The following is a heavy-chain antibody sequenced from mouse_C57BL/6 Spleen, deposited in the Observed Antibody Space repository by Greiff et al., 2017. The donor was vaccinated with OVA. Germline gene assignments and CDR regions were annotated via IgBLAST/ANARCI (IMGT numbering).Heavy chain of an antibody. CDR1: GFTFSNYW. J-gene: IGHJ2*01. Sequence: EVQRVESGGGLVQPGGSMKLSCVASGFTFSNYWMNWVRQSPEKGLEWVAQIRLKSDNYATHYAESVKGRFTISRDDSKSSVYLQMNNLRAEDTGIYYCTVYYYTGYFDYWGQGTTLTVSS. CDR3: TVYYYTGYFDY. V-gene: IGHV6-3*01. D-gene: IGHD1-1*01. CDR2: IRLKSDNYAT.